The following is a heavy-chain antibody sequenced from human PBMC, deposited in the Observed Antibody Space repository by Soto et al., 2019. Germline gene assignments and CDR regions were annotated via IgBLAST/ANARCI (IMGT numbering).Heavy chain of an antibody. Sequence: GGSLRLSCAASGFTFSSYGMHWVRQAPGKGLVWVARINSDGSSTCYADSVKGRFTISRDNAKNTLYLQMNSLRAEDTAVYYCARIAAAAFDYWGQGTLVPSPQ. D-gene: IGHD6-13*01. CDR2: INSDGSST. V-gene: IGHV3-74*01. CDR3: ARIAAAAFDY. J-gene: IGHJ4*02. CDR1: GFTFSSYG.